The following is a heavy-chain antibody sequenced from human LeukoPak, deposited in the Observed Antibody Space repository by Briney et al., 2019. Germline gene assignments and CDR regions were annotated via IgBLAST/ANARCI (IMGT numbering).Heavy chain of an antibody. D-gene: IGHD2-15*01. CDR2: FHVGDST. CDR3: ARWASHIDCSGRPEDAFDP. Sequence: GGSLRLSCAASGFTVSSNYMFWVRQPPGKGLERVSVFHVGDSTSYADSVKGRFTISRDNSKNTLFLQMNSVRPDDSAVYYCARWASHIDCSGRPEDAFDPWGRGTMVIVSS. J-gene: IGHJ3*01. V-gene: IGHV3-66*02. CDR1: GFTVSSNY.